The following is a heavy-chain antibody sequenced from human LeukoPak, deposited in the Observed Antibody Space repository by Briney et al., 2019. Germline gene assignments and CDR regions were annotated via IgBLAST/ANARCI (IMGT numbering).Heavy chain of an antibody. D-gene: IGHD5-18*01. V-gene: IGHV3-21*01. CDR3: ARPGYSSYYYYMDV. CDR2: ISSSSSYI. Sequence: NPGGSLRLSCAASGFTFSSYSMNWVRQAPGKGLEWVSSISSSSSYIYYADSVKGRFTISRDNAKNSLYLQMNSLRAEDTAVYYCARPGYSSYYYYMDVWGKGTTVTVSS. CDR1: GFTFSSYS. J-gene: IGHJ6*03.